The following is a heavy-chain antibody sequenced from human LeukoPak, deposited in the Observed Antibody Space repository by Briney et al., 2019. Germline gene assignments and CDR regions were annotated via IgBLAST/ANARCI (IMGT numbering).Heavy chain of an antibody. CDR1: GGSINSMDYY. CDR3: AREVYYSDTSGYYDY. CDR2: IYSSGPT. Sequence: PSETLSLTCTVSGGSINSMDYYWGWIRQPPGKGLEWIGIIYSSGPTYYIPSLKSRVTISLDTSKNQFSLNLSSVTAADTAVYYCAREVYYSDTSGYYDYWGQGTLVTDSS. V-gene: IGHV4-39*07. J-gene: IGHJ4*02. D-gene: IGHD3-22*01.